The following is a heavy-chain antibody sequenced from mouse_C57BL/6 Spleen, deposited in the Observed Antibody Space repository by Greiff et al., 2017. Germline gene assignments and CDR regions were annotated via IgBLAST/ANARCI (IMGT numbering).Heavy chain of an antibody. V-gene: IGHV1-53*01. D-gene: IGHD1-1*01. J-gene: IGHJ2*01. CDR2: FNPSNGGT. CDR3: ASDYYYGSSYCFDY. CDR1: GYTFTGYW. Sequence: VQLQQPGTELVKPGASVKLSCKASGYTFTGYWMHWVKQRSGQGLEWIGNFNPSNGGTNYNEKFKSKATLTVAKYSSTGYMQLSSLTSKDSAVYFYASDYYYGSSYCFDYWGQGTTLTVSS.